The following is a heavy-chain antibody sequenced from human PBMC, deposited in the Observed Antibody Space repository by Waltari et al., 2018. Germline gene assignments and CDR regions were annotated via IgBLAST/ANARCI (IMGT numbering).Heavy chain of an antibody. V-gene: IGHV4-4*07. J-gene: IGHJ3*02. Sequence: QVQLQESGPGLVKPSETLSLTCTVSGGSISSYYWSCIRQPAGKGLEWIGRIYTSGSTNYNPSLKSRVTMSVDTSKNQFSLKLSSVTAADTAVYYCARELYCGGDCYDAFDIWGQGTMVTVSS. CDR3: ARELYCGGDCYDAFDI. CDR1: GGSISSYY. CDR2: IYTSGST. D-gene: IGHD2-21*01.